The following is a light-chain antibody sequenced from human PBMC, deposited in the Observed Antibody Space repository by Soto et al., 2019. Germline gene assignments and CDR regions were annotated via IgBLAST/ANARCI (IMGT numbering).Light chain of an antibody. V-gene: IGKV3-20*01. J-gene: IGKJ4*01. CDR1: QSVTSSY. CDR2: GAS. Sequence: EIVLTQSPGPLSLSPGERATLSCRASQSVTSSYLAWYQQKPGQAPRLLIYGASSRATGISDRFSGSGSGTDFTLTISRLEPEDFAVYYCQQYGSSPVTFGGGSKLEI. CDR3: QQYGSSPVT.